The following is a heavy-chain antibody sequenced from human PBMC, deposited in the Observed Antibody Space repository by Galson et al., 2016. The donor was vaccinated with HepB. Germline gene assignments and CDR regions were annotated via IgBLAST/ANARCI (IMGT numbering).Heavy chain of an antibody. Sequence: SETLSLTCTVSNDSITSYYWSWVRQPPGEGLFWIGNIFHSARADYNPSLRGRVTMSVDTSKSLVSLKLTSAPAADTAIYYCARAAGWGKYYPGAFDVWGQGAPVIVSP. D-gene: IGHD1-26*01. CDR2: IFHSARA. J-gene: IGHJ3*01. CDR3: ARAAGWGKYYPGAFDV. CDR1: NDSITSYY. V-gene: IGHV4-59*01.